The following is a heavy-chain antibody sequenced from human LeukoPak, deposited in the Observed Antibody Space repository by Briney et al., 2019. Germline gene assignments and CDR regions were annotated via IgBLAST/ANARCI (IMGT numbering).Heavy chain of an antibody. V-gene: IGHV3-23*01. D-gene: IGHD6-13*01. J-gene: IGHJ4*02. CDR3: AKEGSYRTRWYRGDN. CDR1: GFTFSSYA. Sequence: GGSLRLSCAASGFTFSSYAMSWVRQAPGKGLEWVSAISGSGGSTYYAPSVNGLFPISRDISNNTLYLQMNSLRAEDTAVYYCAKEGSYRTRWYRGDNWGQGTQVTVSS. CDR2: ISGSGGST.